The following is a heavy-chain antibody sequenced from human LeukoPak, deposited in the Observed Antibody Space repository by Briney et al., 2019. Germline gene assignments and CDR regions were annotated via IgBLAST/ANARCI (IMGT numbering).Heavy chain of an antibody. J-gene: IGHJ4*02. D-gene: IGHD6-13*01. CDR1: GFTFSNNW. V-gene: IGHV3-7*01. Sequence: GGSLRLSCAASGFTFSNNWMKWVRRAQGKGMEWVGNIKKDGSEKFYVDSVKGRFTIFRDNAKKSMYLQMNRLRAEDTAVYYCARDGVSSTWFGSWDYWGQGTLVTVSS. CDR3: ARDGVSSTWFGSWDY. CDR2: IKKDGSEK.